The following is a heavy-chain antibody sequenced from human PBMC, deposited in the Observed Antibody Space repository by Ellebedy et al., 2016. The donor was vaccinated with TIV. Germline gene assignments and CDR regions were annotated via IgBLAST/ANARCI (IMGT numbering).Heavy chain of an antibody. CDR2: IYYSGST. D-gene: IGHD3-16*01. J-gene: IGHJ3*02. CDR1: GGSISSSSYY. V-gene: IGHV4-39*07. Sequence: SETLSLXXTVSGGSISSSSYYWGWIRQPPGKGLEWIGSIYYSGSTNYNPSLKSRVTISVDTSKNQFSLKLSSVTAADTAVYYCARVRRYYSAAFDIWGQGTMVTVSS. CDR3: ARVRRYYSAAFDI.